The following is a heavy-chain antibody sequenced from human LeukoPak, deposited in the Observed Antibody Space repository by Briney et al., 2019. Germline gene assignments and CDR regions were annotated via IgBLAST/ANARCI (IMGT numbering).Heavy chain of an antibody. CDR1: GFTFSSYW. J-gene: IGHJ4*02. V-gene: IGHV3-74*01. Sequence: PGGSLRLSCAASGFTFSSYWMHWVRQAPGKGLVWVSRINSDGSSTSYADSVKGRFTISRDNAKNSLYLQMNSLRAEDTAVYYCAREGSMRYSSSWYDYWGQGTLVTVSS. CDR2: INSDGSST. D-gene: IGHD6-13*01. CDR3: AREGSMRYSSSWYDY.